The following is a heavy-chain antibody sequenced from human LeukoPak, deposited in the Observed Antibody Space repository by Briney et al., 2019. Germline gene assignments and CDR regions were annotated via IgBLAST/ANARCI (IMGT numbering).Heavy chain of an antibody. V-gene: IGHV3-23*01. J-gene: IGHJ4*02. CDR1: GFTFSTYA. CDR3: AKRGERDSSFDY. CDR2: ISGSGTNT. Sequence: GGSLRPSCAASGFTFSTYAMSWVRQSPGKGLEWVSIISGSGTNTYYADSVKGRFTISRDNSKNTLYLQMSSLRAEDTALYYCAKRGERDSSFDYWGQGTLVTVSS. D-gene: IGHD1-1*01.